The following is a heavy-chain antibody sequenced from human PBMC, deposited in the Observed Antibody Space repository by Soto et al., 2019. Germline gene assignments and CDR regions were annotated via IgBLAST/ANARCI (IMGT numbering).Heavy chain of an antibody. D-gene: IGHD2-8*01. CDR3: GRVRIYADESGRPFDN. CDR1: GFTFSDHY. J-gene: IGHJ3*02. Sequence: EVQLVESGGGLVQPGGSLRLSCAASGFTFSDHYMDWVRQAPGKGLEWVGRIRNKANSSSTLYAASVKGRFTISRDDSRTSLARQRNSLKTEDTAVYYCGRVRIYADESGRPFDNWGQGTVVTVSS. CDR2: IRNKANSSST. V-gene: IGHV3-72*01.